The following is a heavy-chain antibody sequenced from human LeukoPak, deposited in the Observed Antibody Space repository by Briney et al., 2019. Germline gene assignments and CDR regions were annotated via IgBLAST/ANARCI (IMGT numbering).Heavy chain of an antibody. Sequence: GRSLRLSCAGSGFIFNNYAMHWVRQPPGKGLEWVSGISWNSGSIDYADSVKGRFTISRDHAKNSLYLQMNSLRVEDTAFYYCAKDNRRHYTSGPNPDSLHWGQGALVTVSS. J-gene: IGHJ4*02. CDR1: GFIFNNYA. CDR2: ISWNSGSI. D-gene: IGHD6-19*01. V-gene: IGHV3-9*01. CDR3: AKDNRRHYTSGPNPDSLH.